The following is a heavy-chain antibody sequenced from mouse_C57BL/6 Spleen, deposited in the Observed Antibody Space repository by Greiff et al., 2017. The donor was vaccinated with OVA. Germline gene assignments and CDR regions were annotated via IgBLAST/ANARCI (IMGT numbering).Heavy chain of an antibody. Sequence: EVKLMESGEGLVKPGGSLKLSCAASGFTFSSYAMSWVRQTPEKRLEWVAYISSGGDYIYYADTLQGRFTISRDNARNTLYLQMSSLKSEDTAMYYCTREGVTPYAMDYWGQGTSVTVSS. V-gene: IGHV5-9-1*02. CDR3: TREGVTPYAMDY. J-gene: IGHJ4*01. CDR2: ISSGGDYI. CDR1: GFTFSSYA. D-gene: IGHD2-2*01.